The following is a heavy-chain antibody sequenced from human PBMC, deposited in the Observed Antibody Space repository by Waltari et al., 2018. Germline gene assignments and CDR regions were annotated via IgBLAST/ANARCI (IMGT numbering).Heavy chain of an antibody. D-gene: IGHD6-13*01. V-gene: IGHV4-61*02. CDR2: IYTSGGT. CDR3: AREPRIAAAGRGQDYYYYYGMDV. CDR1: GGSISSGSYY. J-gene: IGHJ6*02. Sequence: QVQLQESGPGLVKPSQTLSLTCTVSGGSISSGSYYWSWIRQPAGKGLEWIGRIYTSGGTTSNPSLKSRVTISVDTSKNQFSLKLSSVTAADTAVYYCAREPRIAAAGRGQDYYYYYGMDVWGQGTTVTVSS.